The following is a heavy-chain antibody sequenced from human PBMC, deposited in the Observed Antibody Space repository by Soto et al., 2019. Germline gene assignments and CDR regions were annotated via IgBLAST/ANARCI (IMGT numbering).Heavy chain of an antibody. V-gene: IGHV1-2*02. CDR3: ARAVDGTDAFDI. D-gene: IGHD6-19*01. CDR1: GYTFTGYY. CDR2: INPNSGGT. J-gene: IGHJ3*02. Sequence: ASVKVSCKASGYTFTGYYMHWVRQAPGQGLEWMGWINPNSGGTNYAQKFQGRVTMTRDTSISTAYMELSRLRSDDTAVYYCARAVDGTDAFDIWGQGTMVTVSS.